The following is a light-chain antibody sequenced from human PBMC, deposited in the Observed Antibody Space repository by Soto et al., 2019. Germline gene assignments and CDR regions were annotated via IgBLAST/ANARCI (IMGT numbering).Light chain of an antibody. CDR1: QSISSW. V-gene: IGKV1-5*03. Sequence: DFQMTQSPSTLSASVGDRVTITCRASQSISSWLAWYQQKPGNAPKLLIHDASTLESGVPSRFSGSGFGTEFTLTISGLQPEDSATYYCQQYNCYRAFGPGTKVEVK. CDR2: DAS. J-gene: IGKJ1*01. CDR3: QQYNCYRA.